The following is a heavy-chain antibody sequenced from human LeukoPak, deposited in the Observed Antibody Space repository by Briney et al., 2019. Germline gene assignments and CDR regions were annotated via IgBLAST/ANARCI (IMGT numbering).Heavy chain of an antibody. CDR2: IYYTGST. Sequence: SETLSLTCTVSGGSISSRSYYWGWIRQPPGKGLEWIGNIYYTGSTYYNPSLKSRVTISVDTSKNQFSLKLNSVTAADTAVYYCAKIGAYCGADWGRFDGMDVGGKGTRVTVPS. J-gene: IGHJ6*04. V-gene: IGHV4-39*01. D-gene: IGHD2-21*02. CDR1: GGSISSRSYY. CDR3: AKIGAYCGADWGRFDGMDV.